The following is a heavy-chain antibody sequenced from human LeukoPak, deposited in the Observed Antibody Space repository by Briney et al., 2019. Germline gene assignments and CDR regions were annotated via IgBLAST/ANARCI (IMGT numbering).Heavy chain of an antibody. CDR1: GYSINSGYY. J-gene: IGHJ4*02. CDR3: ARVLKGRAPFDC. CDR2: SYHSGST. Sequence: SETLSLTCTVSGYSINSGYYWGWIRQPPGRGLEGIGSSYHSGSTYYNPSLTSRVTISVDTSKNQFSLKLSSVTAAATAVYYCARVLKGRAPFDCWGQGTLVTVSS. V-gene: IGHV4-38-2*02.